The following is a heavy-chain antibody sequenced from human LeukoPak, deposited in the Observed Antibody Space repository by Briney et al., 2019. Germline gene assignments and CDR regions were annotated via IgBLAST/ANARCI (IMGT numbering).Heavy chain of an antibody. J-gene: IGHJ5*02. V-gene: IGHV1-18*01. CDR2: ISPYNADT. Sequence: ASVKVSCKASGYTFMKYGINWVRQAPGQGLEWMGWISPYNADTNYAQKFQGRVTLTRDTSASTAYMELNSLTSEDTAVYYCARGGYCSGTTCYQGRWFDPWGQGTLVTVSS. D-gene: IGHD2-2*01. CDR3: ARGGYCSGTTCYQGRWFDP. CDR1: GYTFMKYG.